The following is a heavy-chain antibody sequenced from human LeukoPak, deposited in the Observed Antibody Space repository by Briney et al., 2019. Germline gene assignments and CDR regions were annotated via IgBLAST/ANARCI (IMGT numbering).Heavy chain of an antibody. CDR2: IYHSGST. Sequence: PSETLSLTCVVSGYSISSGYDWGWIGQPPGKGLEWIGSIYHSGSTYYNPSLKSRVTISVDTSKTLSALTLSSVTAADTAVYSCARTSNYFERSGYHSNGEYFQHWGQGTLVTVSS. J-gene: IGHJ1*01. D-gene: IGHD3-22*01. CDR1: GYSISSGYD. CDR3: ARTSNYFERSGYHSNGEYFQH. V-gene: IGHV4-38-2*01.